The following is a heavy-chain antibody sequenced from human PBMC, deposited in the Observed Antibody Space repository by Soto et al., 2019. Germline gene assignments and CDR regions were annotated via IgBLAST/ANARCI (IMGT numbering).Heavy chain of an antibody. CDR3: AKAGIVVVPADHDVFDI. V-gene: IGHV3-23*01. J-gene: IGHJ3*02. Sequence: PGGSLRLSCAASGFTFSSYWMHWVRQAPGKGLEWVSAISGSGGSTYYADSVKGRFTISRDNSKNTLYLQMNSLRAEDTAVYYCAKAGIVVVPADHDVFDIWGQGTMVIVSS. CDR1: GFTFSSYW. CDR2: ISGSGGST. D-gene: IGHD2-2*01.